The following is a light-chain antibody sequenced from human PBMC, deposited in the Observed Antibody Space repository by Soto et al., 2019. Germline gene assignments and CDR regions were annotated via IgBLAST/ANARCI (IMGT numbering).Light chain of an antibody. CDR3: SSFTSSTTYV. J-gene: IGLJ1*01. CDR2: NVN. Sequence: LAQSASVSGSPGQSITISCTGTSSDVGNYNYVSWYQQHPGEVPKLIIFNVNNRPSGVSNRFSGSKSGNTASLTISGLQAEDEADYYCSSFTSSTTYVFGTGTKVTVL. CDR1: SSDVGNYNY. V-gene: IGLV2-14*01.